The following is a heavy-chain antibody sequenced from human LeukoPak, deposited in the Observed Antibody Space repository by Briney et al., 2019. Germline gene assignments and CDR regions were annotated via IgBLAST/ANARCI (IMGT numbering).Heavy chain of an antibody. CDR2: IYYSGST. V-gene: IGHV4-59*01. CDR3: ARGGRVRGVIWNWFDP. CDR1: GGSFSGYY. D-gene: IGHD3-10*01. Sequence: SETLSLTCAVYGGSFSGYYWSWIRQPPGKGLEWIGYIYYSGSTNYNPSLKSRVTISVDTSKNQFSLKLSSVTAADTAVYYCARGGRVRGVIWNWFDPWGQGTLVTVSS. J-gene: IGHJ5*02.